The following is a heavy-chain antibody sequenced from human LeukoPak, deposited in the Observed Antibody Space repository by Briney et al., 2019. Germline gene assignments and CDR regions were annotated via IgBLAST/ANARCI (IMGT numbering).Heavy chain of an antibody. J-gene: IGHJ4*02. V-gene: IGHV3-48*03. D-gene: IGHD6-13*01. CDR3: ATYPRYSSSTDPRYYFDY. Sequence: GGSLRLSCAASGFTFSSYEMNWVRQAPGKGLEWVSYISSSGSTIYYADSVKGRFTISRDKAKNSLYLQMNSLRAEDTAVYYCATYPRYSSSTDPRYYFDYWGQGTLVTVSS. CDR1: GFTFSSYE. CDR2: ISSSGSTI.